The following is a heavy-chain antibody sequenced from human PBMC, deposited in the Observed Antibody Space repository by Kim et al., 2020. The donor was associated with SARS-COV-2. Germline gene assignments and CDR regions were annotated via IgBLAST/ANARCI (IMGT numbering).Heavy chain of an antibody. V-gene: IGHV3-11*04. Sequence: ECVKGRFTICRDDGKNARYLQMNSVRAEDTAVYYCAGGVDVVAAADFDYWGQGTLVAVSS. D-gene: IGHD5-12*01. J-gene: IGHJ4*02. CDR3: AGGVDVVAAADFDY.